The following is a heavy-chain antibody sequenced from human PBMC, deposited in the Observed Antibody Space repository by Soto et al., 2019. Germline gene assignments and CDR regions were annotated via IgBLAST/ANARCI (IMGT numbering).Heavy chain of an antibody. Sequence: SETLSLTCAVYGGSFSGYYWSWIRQSPGKGLEWIGEIDDTGSTNYNPSLKSRVTISVDTSKNQFSLKLSSVTAADTAVYYCARDGSGSYYMWFDPWGQGTLVTVSS. D-gene: IGHD3-10*01. CDR1: GGSFSGYY. J-gene: IGHJ5*02. CDR3: ARDGSGSYYMWFDP. V-gene: IGHV4-34*09. CDR2: IDDTGST.